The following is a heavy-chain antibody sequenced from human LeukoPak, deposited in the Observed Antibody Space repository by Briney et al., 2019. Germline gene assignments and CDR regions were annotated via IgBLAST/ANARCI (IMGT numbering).Heavy chain of an antibody. CDR1: GFTFDNYG. Sequence: PGGSLRLSCAASGFTFDNYGMHWVRQAPGKGLEWVAFIRSDGGIKYYADSVKGRFTISRDNSKNTLYLQLNSLRVDDTAVYYCATSIVGFTYDEHFQHWGQGTLVTVSS. CDR3: ATSIVGFTYDEHFQH. J-gene: IGHJ1*01. CDR2: IRSDGGIK. V-gene: IGHV3-30*02. D-gene: IGHD1-26*01.